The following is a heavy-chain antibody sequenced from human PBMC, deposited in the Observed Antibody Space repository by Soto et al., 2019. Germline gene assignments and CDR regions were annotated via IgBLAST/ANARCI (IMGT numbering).Heavy chain of an antibody. CDR2: INDSGGT. V-gene: IGHV4-34*01. D-gene: IGHD3-10*01. CDR1: GGSFSGYY. Sequence: SETLSLTCAVYGGSFSGYYWTWIRQPPGKGLEWIGEINDSGGTDYNPSLKSRVTISLDTSKNQLSLKLSSVTAADTAVYYCARDSGYGSGASVNHYLDFWGRGTLVTVSS. J-gene: IGHJ4*01. CDR3: ARDSGYGSGASVNHYLDF.